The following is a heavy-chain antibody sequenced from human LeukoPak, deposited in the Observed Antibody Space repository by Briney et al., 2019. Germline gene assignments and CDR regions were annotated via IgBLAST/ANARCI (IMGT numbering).Heavy chain of an antibody. J-gene: IGHJ4*02. D-gene: IGHD3-10*01. CDR2: IHTSGST. Sequence: SETLSLTCTVSGVSISSYYWSWIRQPAGKGLEWIGLIHTSGSTNYNPSLKSRVTMSVDTSKNQFSLKLSSVTAADTAVYYCARHESGFGLDYWGQGTLVTVSS. CDR3: ARHESGFGLDY. CDR1: GVSISSYY. V-gene: IGHV4-4*07.